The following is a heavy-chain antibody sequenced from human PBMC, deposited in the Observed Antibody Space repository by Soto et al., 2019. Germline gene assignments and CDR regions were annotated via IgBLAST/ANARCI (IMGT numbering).Heavy chain of an antibody. CDR2: TDYRSKWYN. V-gene: IGHV6-1*01. Sequence: SQTLSLTCAISGDSVSSNSAAWNWIRQSPSRGREWLGRTDYRSKWYNDYAVSVKSRITINPDTSKNQFSLQLNSVTPEDTAVYYRAREPPSTTVVMGYYYSCVAVWGQGTPVTFSS. D-gene: IGHD4-17*01. CDR1: GDSVSSNSAA. CDR3: AREPPSTTVVMGYYYSCVAV. J-gene: IGHJ6*02.